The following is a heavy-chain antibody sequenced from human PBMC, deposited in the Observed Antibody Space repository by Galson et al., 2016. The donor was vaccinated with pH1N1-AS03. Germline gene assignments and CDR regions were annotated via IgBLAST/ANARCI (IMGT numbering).Heavy chain of an antibody. V-gene: IGHV3-30*18. D-gene: IGHD5-18*01. CDR3: AKVYSKWSYGLEHLDS. J-gene: IGHJ4*02. Sequence: SLRLSCAASRFTFSDYGMNWVRQAPGKGLEWVAATSSDGSVRHSADHVRGRFTVSRDNSKNTLYLEMNSLRPEDTAVYYCAKVYSKWSYGLEHLDSWGQGTLVTVSS. CDR1: RFTFSDYG. CDR2: TSSDGSVR.